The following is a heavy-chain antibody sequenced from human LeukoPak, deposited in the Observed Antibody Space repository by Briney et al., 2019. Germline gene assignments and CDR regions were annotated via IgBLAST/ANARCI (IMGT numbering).Heavy chain of an antibody. CDR3: ARDPYSSSSGSGDY. CDR2: ITSSSSTI. CDR1: GFTFSSYS. Sequence: PGGSLRLSCAASGFTFSSYSMNWVRLAPGKGLEWVSHITSSSSTIYYADSVKGRFTISRDNARNTLFLQMNSLRAEDTAVYYCARDPYSSSSGSGDYWGQGTLVTVSS. V-gene: IGHV3-48*01. D-gene: IGHD6-13*01. J-gene: IGHJ4*02.